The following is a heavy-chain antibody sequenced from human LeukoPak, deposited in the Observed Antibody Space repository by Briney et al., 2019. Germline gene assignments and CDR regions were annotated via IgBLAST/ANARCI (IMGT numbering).Heavy chain of an antibody. Sequence: SETLSLTCSVSGTSISSLYWSWIRQPPGKGLEWIGYIYYTGSTNYNPSLKSRVTISLDTSKNQFSLKLSSVTAADTAVYYCARDRGVGGSAAIDAFDVWGQGTMATVSS. CDR2: IYYTGST. V-gene: IGHV4-59*01. J-gene: IGHJ3*01. CDR3: ARDRGVGGSAAIDAFDV. CDR1: GTSISSLY. D-gene: IGHD3-10*01.